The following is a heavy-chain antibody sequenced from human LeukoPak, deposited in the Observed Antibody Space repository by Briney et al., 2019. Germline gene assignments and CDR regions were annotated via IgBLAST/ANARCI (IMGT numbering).Heavy chain of an antibody. V-gene: IGHV3-23*01. J-gene: IGHJ4*02. CDR1: GFTFSNVW. CDR2: VSGSGGSS. Sequence: GGSLRLSCAASGFTFSNVWMSWGRQAPGKGLEWVSAVSGSGGSSYYADSVRGRFIISRDNSKNTLYLQMNSLRAEDTAVYYCAKERTSEGYFDYWGQGTLVTVSS. CDR3: AKERTSEGYFDY.